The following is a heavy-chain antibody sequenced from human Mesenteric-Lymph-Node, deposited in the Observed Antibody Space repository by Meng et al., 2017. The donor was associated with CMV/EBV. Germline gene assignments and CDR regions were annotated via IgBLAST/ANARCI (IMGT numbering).Heavy chain of an antibody. CDR1: GYTFTSYD. CDR2: INPSGGST. J-gene: IGHJ6*02. D-gene: IGHD3-3*01. Sequence: ASVKVSCKASGYTFTSYDINWVRQAPGQGLEWMGIINPSGGSTSYAQKFQGRVTMTRDTSTSTVYMELSSLRSEDTAVYYCARRDFWSGYGYYYYGMDVWGQGTTVTVSS. V-gene: IGHV1-46*01. CDR3: ARRDFWSGYGYYYYGMDV.